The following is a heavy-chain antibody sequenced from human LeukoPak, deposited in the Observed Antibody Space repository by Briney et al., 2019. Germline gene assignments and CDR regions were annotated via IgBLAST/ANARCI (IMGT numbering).Heavy chain of an antibody. CDR1: GGSFNSYY. V-gene: IGHV4-34*01. CDR2: INHSGST. Sequence: SETLSLTCAVSGGSFNSYYWSWIRQPPGKGLEWIGEINHSGSTNYNPSLKSRVIMSVDTSKTQFSLKLSSVTAADTGVYYCARTYYYDSSGHLHYFDSWGQGTLVTVSS. D-gene: IGHD3-22*01. J-gene: IGHJ4*01. CDR3: ARTYYYDSSGHLHYFDS.